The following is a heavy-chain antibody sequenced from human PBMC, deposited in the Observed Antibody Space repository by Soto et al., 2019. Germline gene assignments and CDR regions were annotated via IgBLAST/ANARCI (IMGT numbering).Heavy chain of an antibody. CDR2: IGAYNGDT. CDR3: TRAIAATGPAEY. V-gene: IGHV1-18*01. D-gene: IGHD6-13*01. J-gene: IGHJ4*02. CDR1: GYTFTSNG. Sequence: QIHLVQSGPEVRKHGASVKVSCKPSGYTFTSNGFSWVRQTPGQGLEWMGWIGAYNGDTNYAPKFQGRVTMTTDTSTSTAYMELRSLRSDDTAVYFCTRAIAATGPAEYWGQGTLVTVSS.